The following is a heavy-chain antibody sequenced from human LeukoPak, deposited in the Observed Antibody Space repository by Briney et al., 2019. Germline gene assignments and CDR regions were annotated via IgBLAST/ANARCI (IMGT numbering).Heavy chain of an antibody. V-gene: IGHV4-34*01. CDR1: GGSFSGYY. Sequence: PSETLSLTCAVYGGSFSGYYWSWIRQPPGKGLEWIGEINHSGSTNYNPSLKGRVTISVDTSKNQFSLKLSSVTAADTAVYHCASSGSYSHVDYWGQGTLVTVSP. CDR3: ASSGSYSHVDY. D-gene: IGHD3-10*01. CDR2: INHSGST. J-gene: IGHJ4*02.